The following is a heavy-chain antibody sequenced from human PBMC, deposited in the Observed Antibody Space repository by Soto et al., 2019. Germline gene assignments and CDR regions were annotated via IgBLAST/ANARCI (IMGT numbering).Heavy chain of an antibody. CDR1: GFTFSSYG. Sequence: GGSLRLSCAASGFTFSSYGMHWVRQAPGKGLEWVAVISYDGSNKYYADSVKGRFTISRDNSKNTLYLQMNSLRAEDTAVYYCAKDGVGATTFYYYGMDVWGQGTTVTVSS. D-gene: IGHD1-26*01. CDR2: ISYDGSNK. V-gene: IGHV3-30*18. CDR3: AKDGVGATTFYYYGMDV. J-gene: IGHJ6*02.